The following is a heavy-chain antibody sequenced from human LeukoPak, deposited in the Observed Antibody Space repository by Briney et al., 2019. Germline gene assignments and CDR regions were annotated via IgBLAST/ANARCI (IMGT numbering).Heavy chain of an antibody. V-gene: IGHV3-11*01. D-gene: IGHD5-18*01. Sequence: GGSLRLSCAVSGFSFSGYYMSWIRQTPGKGLEWISDISASGNSVYYADSVKGRFTISRDNSKNTLFLQMNSLRAEDTAVYYCARVNFYSYGRFDPWGQGTLVTVSS. CDR2: ISASGNSV. CDR1: GFSFSGYY. J-gene: IGHJ5*02. CDR3: ARVNFYSYGRFDP.